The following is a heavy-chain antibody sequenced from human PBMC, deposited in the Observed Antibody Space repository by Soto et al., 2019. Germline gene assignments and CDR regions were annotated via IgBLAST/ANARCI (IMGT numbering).Heavy chain of an antibody. J-gene: IGHJ6*02. Sequence: SVKVSCKASGGTFSSYAISWVRQAPGQGLEWMGGIIPIFGTANYAQKFQGRVTITADESTSTAYMELSSLRSEDTAVYYCAGPQVVESDYYYYGLDVWGQGTTVTVSS. CDR2: IIPIFGTA. V-gene: IGHV1-69*13. CDR1: GGTFSSYA. D-gene: IGHD2-15*01. CDR3: AGPQVVESDYYYYGLDV.